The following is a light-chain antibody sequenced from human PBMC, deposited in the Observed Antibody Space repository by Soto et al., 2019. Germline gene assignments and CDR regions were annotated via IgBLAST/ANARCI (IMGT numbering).Light chain of an antibody. CDR3: QQYKDWPPLT. V-gene: IGKV3D-15*01. Sequence: EIVMTQSPVTLSASPGERVTLSCRASQSVNINLAWYQQRPGQAPRVLIYGASNRASGIPDRFSGSGSGTDFTLTISSLEPDDFGLYYCQQYKDWPPLTFGGGTRVEIK. CDR1: QSVNIN. CDR2: GAS. J-gene: IGKJ4*01.